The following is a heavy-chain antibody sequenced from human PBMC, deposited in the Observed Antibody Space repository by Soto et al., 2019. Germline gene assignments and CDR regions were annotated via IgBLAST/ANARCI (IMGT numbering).Heavy chain of an antibody. Sequence: PGGSLRLSCAASGFTFSSYAMHWVRQAPGKGLEWVAVISYDGSNKYYADCVKGRFTISRDNSKNTLYLQMNSLRAEDTAVYYFAREGVLEVRESFDYWAQGTLVTVSS. CDR1: GFTFSSYA. CDR2: ISYDGSNK. CDR3: AREGVLEVRESFDY. D-gene: IGHD3-10*01. V-gene: IGHV3-30-3*01. J-gene: IGHJ4*02.